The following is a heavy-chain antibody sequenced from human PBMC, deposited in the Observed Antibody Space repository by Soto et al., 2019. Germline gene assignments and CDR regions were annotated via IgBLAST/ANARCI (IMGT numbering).Heavy chain of an antibody. CDR2: INPDAGAT. V-gene: IGHV1-46*01. J-gene: IGHJ5*02. CDR3: ARGDIVLVPASEGNWFDP. Sequence: QVQLVQSGAEVKKPGASVTVSCKASAYSFTTYHIHWVRQAPGQGLEWMGLINPDAGATNYAQRFQGRIRLTGDTSTSTVYMDMRSLRFDDTAVYYCARGDIVLVPASEGNWFDPWCQGTLVTVSS. CDR1: AYSFTTYH. D-gene: IGHD2-2*01.